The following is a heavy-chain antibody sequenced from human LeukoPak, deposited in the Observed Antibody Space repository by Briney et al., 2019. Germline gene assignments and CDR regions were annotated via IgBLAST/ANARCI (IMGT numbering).Heavy chain of an antibody. V-gene: IGHV3-21*01. CDR3: VREGGPYSHYYYMDV. D-gene: IGHD3-16*01. J-gene: IGHJ6*03. CDR2: ISTYSTYI. CDR1: GFIFNSYD. Sequence: GGSLRLSCAASGFIFNSYDMDWVRQAPGKRLESVASISTYSTYIKYGDSGKGRFTISRDNANSSLSLQMNSLKVEDTAVYYCVREGGPYSHYYYMDVWGKGTTVAVSS.